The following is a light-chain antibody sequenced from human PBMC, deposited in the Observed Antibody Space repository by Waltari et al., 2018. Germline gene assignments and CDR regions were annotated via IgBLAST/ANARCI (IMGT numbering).Light chain of an antibody. J-gene: IGLJ2*01. V-gene: IGLV2-14*01. CDR1: RSAVGGYHY. CDR3: SSYTSSSTPVV. CDR2: EVS. Sequence: QSALTQPASVSGSPGQSITISCTGTRSAVGGYHYVSWYQQHPGKAPKLMIYEVSNRPSGVSNRFSGSKSGNTASLTISGLQAEDEADYYCSSYTSSSTPVVFGGGTKLTVL.